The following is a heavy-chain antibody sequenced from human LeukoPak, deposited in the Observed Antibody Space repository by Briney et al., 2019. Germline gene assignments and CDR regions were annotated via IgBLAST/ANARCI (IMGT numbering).Heavy chain of an antibody. V-gene: IGHV4-59*10. CDR3: ARGITTFDY. D-gene: IGHD1-20*01. J-gene: IGHJ4*02. CDR2: IYTSGST. Sequence: SETLSLTCAVYGGSFSGYYWSWIRQPPGKGLEWIGRIYTSGSTNYNPSLKSRVTMSVDTSKNQFSLKLSSVTAADTAVYYCARGITTFDYWGQGTLVTVSS. CDR1: GGSFSGYY.